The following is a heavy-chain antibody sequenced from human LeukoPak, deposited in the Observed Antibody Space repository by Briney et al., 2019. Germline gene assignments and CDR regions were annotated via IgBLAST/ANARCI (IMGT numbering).Heavy chain of an antibody. D-gene: IGHD6-19*01. Sequence: PGGSLRLSCAASGFNFASNWMHWVRQTPGKGLMWVSRINSGGSGTSYADSVEGRFTISRDNAKNTLYLQMNSLRVEDTAVYYCARRGGSGWYGYWGQGTLVTVSS. CDR3: ARRGGSGWYGY. V-gene: IGHV3-74*01. CDR2: INSGGSGT. J-gene: IGHJ4*02. CDR1: GFNFASNW.